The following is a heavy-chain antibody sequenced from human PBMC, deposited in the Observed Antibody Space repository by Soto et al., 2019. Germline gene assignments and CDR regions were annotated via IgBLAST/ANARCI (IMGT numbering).Heavy chain of an antibody. D-gene: IGHD6-19*01. CDR2: ISSSSTI. CDR1: GFTFSTYS. CDR3: ARDRIAVAGNPEYFQH. Sequence: PGGSLRLSCAASGFTFSTYSMNWVRQAPGKGLEWVSYISSSSTIFYTDSVKGRFTVSRDNAKNSLYLQMNSLRAEDTAVYYCARDRIAVAGNPEYFQHWGQGTLVTVSS. V-gene: IGHV3-48*01. J-gene: IGHJ1*01.